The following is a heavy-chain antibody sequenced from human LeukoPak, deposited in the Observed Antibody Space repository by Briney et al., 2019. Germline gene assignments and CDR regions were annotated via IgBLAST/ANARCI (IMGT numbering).Heavy chain of an antibody. Sequence: GGTLRLSCAASGFTFSTYGMSWVRQAPGKGLEWVSSISGRGASTYYADCVKGRFTIHRDNSKNTLYLQMNSLRAEDTAVYYCANLHYDILTGYIYYFDYWGQGTLVTVSS. V-gene: IGHV3-23*01. CDR3: ANLHYDILTGYIYYFDY. J-gene: IGHJ4*02. CDR2: ISGRGAST. CDR1: GFTFSTYG. D-gene: IGHD3-9*01.